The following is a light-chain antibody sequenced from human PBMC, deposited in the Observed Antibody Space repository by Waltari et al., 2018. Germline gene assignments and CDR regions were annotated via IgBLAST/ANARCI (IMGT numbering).Light chain of an antibody. V-gene: IGLV2-8*01. CDR2: EVS. J-gene: IGLJ1*01. Sequence: SALTQPPSASGSPGQSVTISCTGTSSDVGGYNSVSWYQQHPGKAPKLMIYEVSKRPSGVPDRFSGSKSGNTASLTVSGLQAEDEADYYCSSYAGSNNYVFGTGTKVTVL. CDR3: SSYAGSNNYV. CDR1: SSDVGGYNS.